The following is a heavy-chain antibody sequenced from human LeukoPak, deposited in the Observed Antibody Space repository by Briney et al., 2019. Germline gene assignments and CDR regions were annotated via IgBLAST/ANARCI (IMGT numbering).Heavy chain of an antibody. V-gene: IGHV4-39*07. Sequence: PSETLSLTCTVSGGSISSSSYYWGWIRQPPGKGLEWIGSIYYSGSTYYNPSLKSRVTISVDTSKNQFSLKLSSVTAADTAVYYCARRVHNWNNNWFDPWGQGTLVTVSS. D-gene: IGHD1-1*01. CDR3: ARRVHNWNNNWFDP. J-gene: IGHJ5*02. CDR2: IYYSGST. CDR1: GGSISSSSYY.